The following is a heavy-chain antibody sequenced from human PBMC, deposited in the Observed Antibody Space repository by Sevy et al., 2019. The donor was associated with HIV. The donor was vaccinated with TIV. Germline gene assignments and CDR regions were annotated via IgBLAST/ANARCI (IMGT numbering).Heavy chain of an antibody. V-gene: IGHV4-30-2*01. CDR3: ARGGGYSSSWFLDY. D-gene: IGHD6-13*01. J-gene: IGHJ4*02. Sequence: SQTLSLTCAVSGGSISSGGYSWSWIRQPPGKGLEWIGYIYHSGSTYYNPSLKSRVTISVDRSKNQFSLKLGSVTAADTAVYYCARGGGYSSSWFLDYWGQGTLVTVSS. CDR2: IYHSGST. CDR1: GGSISSGGYS.